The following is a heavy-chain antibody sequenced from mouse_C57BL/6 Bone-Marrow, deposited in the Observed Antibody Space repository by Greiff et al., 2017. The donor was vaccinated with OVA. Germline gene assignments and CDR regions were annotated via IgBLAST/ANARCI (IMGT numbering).Heavy chain of an antibody. V-gene: IGHV2-2*01. D-gene: IGHD3-3*01. J-gene: IGHJ2*01. Sequence: VQRVESGPGLVQPSQSLSITCTVSGFSLTSYGVHWVRQSPGQGLEWLGVIWSGGSTDYNAAFISRMSISKDNSKSQVFFKMNSLQADDTAIYYCARKGGRGYFDYWGQGTTLTVSS. CDR3: ARKGGRGYFDY. CDR1: GFSLTSYG. CDR2: IWSGGST.